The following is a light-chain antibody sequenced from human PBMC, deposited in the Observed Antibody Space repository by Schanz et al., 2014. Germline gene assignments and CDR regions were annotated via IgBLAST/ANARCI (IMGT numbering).Light chain of an antibody. V-gene: IGKV3-20*01. CDR2: DVS. Sequence: EIVMTQSPATLSVSPGERATLSCRASQSVSSNLAWYQQKPGQAPRLLIYDVSNRATGIPARFSGGGSGTDFTLTISRLEPEDFAVYYCQQYGRSPNTFGQGTRLEIK. CDR3: QQYGRSPNT. J-gene: IGKJ5*01. CDR1: QSVSSN.